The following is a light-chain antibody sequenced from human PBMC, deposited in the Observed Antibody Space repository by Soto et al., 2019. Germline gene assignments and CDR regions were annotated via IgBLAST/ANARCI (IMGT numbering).Light chain of an antibody. CDR2: GAS. V-gene: IGKV1-39*01. CDR1: QSINIY. CDR3: QQSYRSPYT. Sequence: IQMTQSPSSLSASVGDRVTVTCRASQSINIYLNWYQQKPGKAPTLLLYGASSLQSGVPSRFSGGGSRTDLTLTISSLQPEDFATYYCQQSYRSPYTFGQGTKLEIK. J-gene: IGKJ2*01.